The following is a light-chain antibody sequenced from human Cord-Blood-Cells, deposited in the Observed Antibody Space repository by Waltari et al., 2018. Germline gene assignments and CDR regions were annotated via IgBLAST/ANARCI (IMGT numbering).Light chain of an antibody. CDR2: EVS. J-gene: IGLJ3*02. V-gene: IGLV2-8*01. CDR1: SSDVCGYNY. CDR3: SSYAGSNNLG. Sequence: QSALTQPPSASGSPGQSVTISCTGTSSDVCGYNYVSWYQQHPGKAPKLMIYEVSKRPSGVPDRFSGSKSGNTASLTVSGLQAEDEADYYCSSYAGSNNLGFGGGTKLTVL.